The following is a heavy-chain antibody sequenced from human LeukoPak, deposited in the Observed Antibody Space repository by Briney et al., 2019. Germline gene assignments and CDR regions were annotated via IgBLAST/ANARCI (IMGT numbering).Heavy chain of an antibody. CDR2: ISYDGSNK. V-gene: IGHV3-30-3*01. J-gene: IGHJ6*03. D-gene: IGHD2/OR15-2a*01. CDR1: GFTFSNYA. CDR3: ARDLSMSSYYYYMDV. Sequence: GGSLRLSCAASGFTFSNYAMHWVRQAPGKGLEWVAVISYDGSNKYYADSVKGRFTISRDNSKNTLYLQMNSLRAGDTAVYYCARDLSMSSYYYYMDVWGKGTTVTVSS.